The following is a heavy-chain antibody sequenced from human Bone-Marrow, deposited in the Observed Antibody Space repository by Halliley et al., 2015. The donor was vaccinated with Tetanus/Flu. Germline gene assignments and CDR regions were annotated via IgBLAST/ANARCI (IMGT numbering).Heavy chain of an antibody. CDR3: ARVAGDYGDIYFQH. V-gene: IGHV4-30-4*01. Sequence: LRLSCAVSGGSITRGGFYRSWIRQPPGKGLEYVGYISNSGSTYYKPSLKSRLTISVDTSENQVSLKLNSVTAADTAVYYCARVAGDYGDIYFQHWGQGTLVTVSS. D-gene: IGHD4-17*01. CDR1: GGSITRGGFY. J-gene: IGHJ1*01. CDR2: ISNSGST.